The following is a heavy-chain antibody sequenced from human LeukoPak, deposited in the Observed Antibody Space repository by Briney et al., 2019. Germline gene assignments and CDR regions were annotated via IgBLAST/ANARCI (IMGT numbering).Heavy chain of an antibody. CDR2: INHSGST. CDR1: GGSISSNNW. Sequence: PSETLSLTCAVSGGSISSNNWWGWVRQPPGKGLEWIGEINHSGSTNYNPSLKSRVTISVDTSKNQFSLKLSSVTAADTAVYYCARRYIVVVTTAKKPFDPWGQGTLVTVSS. D-gene: IGHD2-21*02. CDR3: ARRYIVVVTTAKKPFDP. J-gene: IGHJ5*02. V-gene: IGHV4-4*02.